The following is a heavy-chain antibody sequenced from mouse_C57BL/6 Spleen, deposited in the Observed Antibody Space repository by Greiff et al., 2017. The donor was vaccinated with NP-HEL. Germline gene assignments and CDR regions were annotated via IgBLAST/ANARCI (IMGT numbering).Heavy chain of an antibody. V-gene: IGHV14-4*01. CDR3: TTKRVTTYFDY. D-gene: IGHD2-2*01. CDR2: IDPENGDT. Sequence: VQLQQSGAELVRPGASVKLSCTASGFNIKDDYMHWVKQRPEHGLEWIGWIDPENGDTEYASKFQGKATITADTSSNTAYLQLSSLTSEDTAVYYCTTKRVTTYFDYWGQGTTLTVSS. CDR1: GFNIKDDY. J-gene: IGHJ2*01.